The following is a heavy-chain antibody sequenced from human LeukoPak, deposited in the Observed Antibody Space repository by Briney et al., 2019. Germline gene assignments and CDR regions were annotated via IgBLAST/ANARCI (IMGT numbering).Heavy chain of an antibody. CDR2: IIPIFGTA. CDR3: ARGAPPRIVGATNWFDP. D-gene: IGHD1-26*01. Sequence: VKVSCKASGGTFSSYAISWVRQAPGQGLEWMGGIIPIFGTANYAQKFQGRVTITADESTSTAYMELSSLRSEDTAVYYCARGAPPRIVGATNWFDPWGQGTLVTVSS. J-gene: IGHJ5*02. CDR1: GGTFSSYA. V-gene: IGHV1-69*13.